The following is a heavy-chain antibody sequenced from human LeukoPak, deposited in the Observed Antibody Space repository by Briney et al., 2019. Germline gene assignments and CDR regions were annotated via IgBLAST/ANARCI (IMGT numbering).Heavy chain of an antibody. V-gene: IGHV1-2*02. CDR2: VNPDSGDT. CDR1: GYSFTGKY. J-gene: IGHJ5*02. CDR3: VRSIFSSFDP. Sequence: ASVTVSSTASGYSFTGKYMHWVRQAPGQGLEWMGWVNPDSGDTNYEQKFQGRVTMTRDPSINTAHMELSRLRSDDTAVYYCVRSIFSSFDPWGLGTLVTVSS. D-gene: IGHD2-21*01.